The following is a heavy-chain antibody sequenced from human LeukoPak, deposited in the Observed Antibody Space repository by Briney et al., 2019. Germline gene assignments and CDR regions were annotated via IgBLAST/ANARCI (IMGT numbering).Heavy chain of an antibody. V-gene: IGHV1-8*01. Sequence: ASVKVSCKASGYTFTSYDINWVRQATGQGLEWMGWMNPNSGNTGYAQKFQGRVTMTRDTSTSTVYMELSSLTSEDTAVYYCARAADGYNIVYWGQGTLVTVSS. CDR1: GYTFTSYD. CDR2: MNPNSGNT. D-gene: IGHD5-24*01. J-gene: IGHJ4*02. CDR3: ARAADGYNIVY.